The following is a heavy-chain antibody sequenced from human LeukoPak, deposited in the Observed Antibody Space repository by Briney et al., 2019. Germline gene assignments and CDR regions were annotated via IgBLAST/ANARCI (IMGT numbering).Heavy chain of an antibody. CDR2: ISGSGGST. CDR1: GFTFSSYA. D-gene: IGHD3-10*01. V-gene: IGHV3-23*01. J-gene: IGHJ4*02. CDR3: AXTLPSIQYGSGTYYFDY. Sequence: GGSLRLSCAASGFTFSSYAMSWVRQAPGKGLEWVSAISGSGGSTYYADSVKGRFTISRDNSKNTLYLQMNSLRAEDTAVYYCAXTLPSIQYGSGTYYFDYWGQGTLVTVSS.